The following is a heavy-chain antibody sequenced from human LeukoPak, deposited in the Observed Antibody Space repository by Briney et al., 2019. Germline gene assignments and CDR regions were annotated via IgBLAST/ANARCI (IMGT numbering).Heavy chain of an antibody. CDR1: GGSFSGYY. CDR3: AGDRDEYYYGSGYYYYMDV. J-gene: IGHJ6*03. CDR2: INHSGST. V-gene: IGHV4-34*01. D-gene: IGHD3-10*01. Sequence: SETLSLTCAVYGGSFSGYYWSWIRQPPGKGLEWIGEINHSGSTNYNPSLKSRVTISVDTSKNQFSLKLSSVTAADTAVYYCAGDRDEYYYGSGYYYYMDVWGKGTTVTVSS.